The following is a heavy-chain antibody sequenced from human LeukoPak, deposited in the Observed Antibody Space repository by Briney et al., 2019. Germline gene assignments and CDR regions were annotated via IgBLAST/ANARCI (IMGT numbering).Heavy chain of an antibody. D-gene: IGHD2-15*01. CDR1: GFMFSPYS. CDR2: ISSSSTI. Sequence: GGSLRLSCAASGFMFSPYSMNWVRQAPGKGLEWVSYISSSSTIYYADSVKGRFTISRDNAKNSLYLQMNSLRAEDTAVYYCARVLGYCSGGSCGPFDCWGQGTLVTVSS. CDR3: ARVLGYCSGGSCGPFDC. V-gene: IGHV3-48*04. J-gene: IGHJ4*02.